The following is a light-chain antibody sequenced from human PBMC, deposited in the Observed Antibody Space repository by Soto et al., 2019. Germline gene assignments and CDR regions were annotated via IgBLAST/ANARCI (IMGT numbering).Light chain of an antibody. V-gene: IGKV3-15*01. CDR2: GAF. CDR3: QQYNNWPHT. Sequence: EIVMTQSPATLSVSPGGRATLSCRASQSVDINLAWYLQRPGQSPRLLVYGAFTRAAGLPARFSGRGSGTEFTLTISSLQFEDFALYYCQQYNNWPHTFGQGTKLEI. CDR1: QSVDIN. J-gene: IGKJ2*01.